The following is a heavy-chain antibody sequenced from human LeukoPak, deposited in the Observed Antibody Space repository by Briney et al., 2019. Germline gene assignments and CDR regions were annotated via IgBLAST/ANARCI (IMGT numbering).Heavy chain of an antibody. D-gene: IGHD3-10*01. J-gene: IGHJ5*02. CDR1: GYSFTSYW. CDR2: IYPGDSDT. V-gene: IGHV5-51*01. Sequence: GESLKISCKGSGYSFTSYWIGWVRQMPGKGLEWMGIIYPGDSDTRYSPSFQGQVTISADKSISTAYLQWSSLKASDTAMHYCARQSSGITMVRGVISWFDPWGQGTLVTVSS. CDR3: ARQSSGITMVRGVISWFDP.